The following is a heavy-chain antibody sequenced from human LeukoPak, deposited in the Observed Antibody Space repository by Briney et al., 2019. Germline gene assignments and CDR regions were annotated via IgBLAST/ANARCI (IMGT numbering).Heavy chain of an antibody. D-gene: IGHD2-15*01. V-gene: IGHV1-18*01. J-gene: IGHJ4*02. Sequence: GASVKVSCKASGYTFTSYGISWVRQAPGQGLEWMGWISAYNGNTIYAQKFQGRVTMTEDTSTDTAYMELSSLRSEDTAVYYCATPDCSGGSCYLDYWGQGTLVTVSS. CDR2: ISAYNGNT. CDR1: GYTFTSYG. CDR3: ATPDCSGGSCYLDY.